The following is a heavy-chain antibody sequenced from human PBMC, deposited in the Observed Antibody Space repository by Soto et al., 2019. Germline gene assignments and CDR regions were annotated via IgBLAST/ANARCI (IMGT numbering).Heavy chain of an antibody. J-gene: IGHJ4*02. CDR2: IYYSGST. V-gene: IGHV4-59*01. Sequence: PSETLSLTCTVSGGSITNYYWSWTRQPPGKGLEWIGYIYYSGSTNYNPSLKTRVTISVDTSKNQFFLKLSSATAADTAVYYCARGWSGHNVYLDSWGQGTPVTVSS. D-gene: IGHD3-3*01. CDR3: ARGWSGHNVYLDS. CDR1: GGSITNYY.